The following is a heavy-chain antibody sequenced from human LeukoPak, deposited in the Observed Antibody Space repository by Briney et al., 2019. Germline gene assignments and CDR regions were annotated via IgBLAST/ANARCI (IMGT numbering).Heavy chain of an antibody. CDR1: GGSISSGGYY. D-gene: IGHD6-13*01. J-gene: IGHJ2*01. CDR2: IYYSGST. Sequence: KSSETLSLTCTVSGGSISSGGYYWSWIRQHPGKGLEWIGYIYYSGSTNYSPSLKSRVTISVDTSKNQFSLKLSSVTAADTAVYYCARQLQRYSSSWPYWYFDLWGRGTLVTVSS. V-gene: IGHV4-61*08. CDR3: ARQLQRYSSSWPYWYFDL.